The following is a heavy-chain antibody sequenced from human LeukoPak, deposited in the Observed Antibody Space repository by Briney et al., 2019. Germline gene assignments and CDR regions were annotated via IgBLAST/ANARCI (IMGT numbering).Heavy chain of an antibody. Sequence: GGSLRLSCAASRFTLSSFPMHWVRQAPGKGLAGVAVISSDGTNKYYADSVKGRFTISRDNSKNTLYLQMNSLRSEDTAVYFCARDPPIGEQQLVPWFDPWGQGPLVTVST. V-gene: IGHV3-30*04. CDR1: RFTLSSFP. CDR2: ISSDGTNK. J-gene: IGHJ5*02. CDR3: ARDPPIGEQQLVPWFDP. D-gene: IGHD6-13*01.